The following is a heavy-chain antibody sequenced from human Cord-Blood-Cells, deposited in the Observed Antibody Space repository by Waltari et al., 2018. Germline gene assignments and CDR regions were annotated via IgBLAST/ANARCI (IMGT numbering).Heavy chain of an antibody. Sequence: QLQLQESGPGLVKPSETLSLTCTVSGGSISSSSYYWGWIRQPPGKGLEWIGSIYYSGSTYYNPSLKSRVTISVDTSKNQFSLKLSSVTAADTAVYYCARREVVVPLSWFDPWGQGTLVTVSS. D-gene: IGHD2-15*01. V-gene: IGHV4-39*01. CDR1: GGSISSSSYY. CDR3: ARREVVVPLSWFDP. CDR2: IYYSGST. J-gene: IGHJ5*02.